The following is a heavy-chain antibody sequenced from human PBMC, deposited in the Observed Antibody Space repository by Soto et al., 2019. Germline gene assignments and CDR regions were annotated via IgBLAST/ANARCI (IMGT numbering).Heavy chain of an antibody. Sequence: SETLSLTCAVSGGSISSGGYSWSWIRQPPGKGLEWIGYIYHSGSTYYNPSLKSRVTISVDRSKNQFSLQLRSVTVADTAIYFCARIIHYMIRGAPVFFFDSWGQGKLVTVSS. V-gene: IGHV4-30-2*01. CDR1: GGSISSGGYS. CDR2: IYHSGST. D-gene: IGHD3-10*01. J-gene: IGHJ4*02. CDR3: ARIIHYMIRGAPVFFFDS.